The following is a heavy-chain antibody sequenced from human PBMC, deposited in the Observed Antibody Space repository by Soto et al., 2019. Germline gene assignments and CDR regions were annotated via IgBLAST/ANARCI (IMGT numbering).Heavy chain of an antibody. CDR2: IYYSGST. V-gene: IGHV4-39*01. J-gene: IGHJ6*02. CDR1: GGSISSSSYY. Sequence: QLQLQESGPGLVKPSETLSLTCTVSGGSISSSSYYWGWIRQPPGKGLEWIGSIYYSGSTYYNPSLKSRVTISVDTSKNQFSLKLSSVTAADTAVYYCARLAHESSSSGYYGMDVWGQGTTVTVSS. D-gene: IGHD6-6*01. CDR3: ARLAHESSSSGYYGMDV.